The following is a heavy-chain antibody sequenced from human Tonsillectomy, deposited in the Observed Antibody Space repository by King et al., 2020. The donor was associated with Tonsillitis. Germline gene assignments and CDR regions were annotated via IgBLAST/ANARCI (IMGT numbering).Heavy chain of an antibody. J-gene: IGHJ4*02. CDR2: FSYDGSNK. V-gene: IGHV3-30-3*01. CDR1: GFTFSSYA. CDR3: AREPRYWTSSTGDY. D-gene: IGHD2-8*02. Sequence: VQLVESGGGVVQPGRSLRLSCAASGFTFSSYAMHWVRQAPGKGLEWVAFFSYDGSNKYYADSVKGRFTISRDNSKNTLYLQINSLRPEDTAVYYCAREPRYWTSSTGDYWGQGTLVTVSS.